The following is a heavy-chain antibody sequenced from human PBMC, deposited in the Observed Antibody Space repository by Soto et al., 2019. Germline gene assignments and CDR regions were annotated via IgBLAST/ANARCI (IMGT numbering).Heavy chain of an antibody. J-gene: IGHJ4*02. CDR2: INPSGGST. D-gene: IGHD4-17*01. CDR1: GYTFTGYY. V-gene: IGHV1-46*01. Sequence: ASVKVSCKASGYTFTGYYMHWVRQAPGQGLEWMGIINPSGGSTSYAQKFQGRVTMTRDTSTSTVYMELSSLRSEDTAVYYCAREVFGPYGGNSSFDYWGQGTQVTVS. CDR3: AREVFGPYGGNSSFDY.